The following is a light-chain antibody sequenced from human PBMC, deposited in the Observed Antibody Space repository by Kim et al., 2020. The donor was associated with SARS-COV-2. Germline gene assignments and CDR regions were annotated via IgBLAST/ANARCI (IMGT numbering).Light chain of an antibody. CDR1: SSDVGSYNR. V-gene: IGLV2-18*02. Sequence: GQSVTISCTGTSSDVGSYNRVSWYQQPPGTAPKLMIYEVSNRPSGVPDRFSGSKSGNTASLTISGLQAEDEADYYCSSYTSSSTEVFGGGTQLTVL. CDR3: SSYTSSSTEV. J-gene: IGLJ2*01. CDR2: EVS.